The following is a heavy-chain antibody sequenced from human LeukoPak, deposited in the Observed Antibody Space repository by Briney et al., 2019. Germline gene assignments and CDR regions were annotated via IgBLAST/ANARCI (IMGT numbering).Heavy chain of an antibody. CDR2: ISAYNGNT. J-gene: IGHJ4*02. Sequence: APVKVSCKASGYTFTSYGISWVRQAPGQGLEWMGWISAYNGNTNYAQKLQGRVTMTTDTSTSTAYMELRSLRSDDTAVYYCARGLVVPAAMGEFDYWGQGTLIAVSS. V-gene: IGHV1-18*01. CDR3: ARGLVVPAAMGEFDY. D-gene: IGHD2-2*01. CDR1: GYTFTSYG.